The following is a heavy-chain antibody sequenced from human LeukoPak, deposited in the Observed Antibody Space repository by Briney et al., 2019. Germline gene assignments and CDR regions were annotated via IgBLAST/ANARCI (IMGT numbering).Heavy chain of an antibody. V-gene: IGHV3-48*01. D-gene: IGHD3-3*01. CDR3: ARIPRGGRNIWSGYYYYFDY. J-gene: IGHJ4*02. CDR2: ISSSSSTI. Sequence: PGGSLRLSCAASGFTFSSYSMNWVRQAPGKGREWVSYISSSSSTIYYADSVKGRFTISRDNAKNSLYLQMNSLRAEDTAVYYCARIPRGGRNIWSGYYYYFDYWGQGTLVTVSS. CDR1: GFTFSSYS.